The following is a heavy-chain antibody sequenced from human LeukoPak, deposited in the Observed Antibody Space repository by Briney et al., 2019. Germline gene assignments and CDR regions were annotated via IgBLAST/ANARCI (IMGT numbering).Heavy chain of an antibody. CDR2: ICYSGST. CDR3: ARGDPGIAAE. Sequence: SETLSLTCTVSGGSISSYYWSWIRQPPGKGLEWIGYICYSGSTKYNPSLKSRVTISVDTSKNQFSLKLSSVTAADTAVYYCARGDPGIAAEWGQGTLVTVSS. CDR1: GGSISSYY. V-gene: IGHV4-59*01. J-gene: IGHJ4*02. D-gene: IGHD6-13*01.